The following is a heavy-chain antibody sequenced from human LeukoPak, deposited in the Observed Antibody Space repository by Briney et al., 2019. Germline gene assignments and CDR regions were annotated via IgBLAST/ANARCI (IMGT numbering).Heavy chain of an antibody. Sequence: SETLSLTCAVYGGSFSGYYWSWIRQPPGKGLEWFGEINHSGSTNYNPSLKSRVTISVDTSKNQFSLKLSSVTAADTAVYCCARVPSGDFWSGYWFDYWGQGTLVTVSS. CDR1: GGSFSGYY. J-gene: IGHJ4*02. V-gene: IGHV4-34*01. D-gene: IGHD3-3*01. CDR3: ARVPSGDFWSGYWFDY. CDR2: INHSGST.